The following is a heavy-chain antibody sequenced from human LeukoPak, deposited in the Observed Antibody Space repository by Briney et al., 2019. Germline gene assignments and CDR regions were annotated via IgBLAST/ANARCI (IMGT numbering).Heavy chain of an antibody. Sequence: SVKVSCKASGGTFSSYAISWVRQAPGQGLEWMGGIIPIFGTANYAQKFQGRVTITTDESTSTAYMELRSLRSEDTAVYYCARAVLLWFGELSHYMDVWGKGTTVTVSS. CDR1: GGTFSSYA. D-gene: IGHD3-10*01. V-gene: IGHV1-69*05. CDR2: IIPIFGTA. J-gene: IGHJ6*03. CDR3: ARAVLLWFGELSHYMDV.